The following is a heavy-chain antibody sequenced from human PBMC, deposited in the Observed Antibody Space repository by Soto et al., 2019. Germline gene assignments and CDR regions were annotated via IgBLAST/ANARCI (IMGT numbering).Heavy chain of an antibody. J-gene: IGHJ6*02. CDR1: GFTFSRYR. CDR2: VYSEGSGT. V-gene: IGHV3-74*01. CDR3: GRLTRDYGTGGFEYAMDV. Sequence: GGSLRLSCAASGFTFSRYRMHWVRQAPGKGLVWVSRVYSEGSGTSYAVSVKGRFTISRDKSKNTLHLQMKSLRAEDTAVYYCGRLTRDYGTGGFEYAMDVWGQGTTVTVSS. D-gene: IGHD4-17*01.